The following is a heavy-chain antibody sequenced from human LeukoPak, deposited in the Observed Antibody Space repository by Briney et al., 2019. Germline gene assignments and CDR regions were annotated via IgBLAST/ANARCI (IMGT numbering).Heavy chain of an antibody. Sequence: GGSLRLSCAASGFTFSSHWMSWVRQAPGKGLEWVANIKQDGSEKYYVDSVKGRFTISRDNAKNSLYLQMNSLRAEDTAVYYCARSPRYNWNDVSAFDIWGQGTMVTVSS. CDR2: IKQDGSEK. J-gene: IGHJ3*02. V-gene: IGHV3-7*01. D-gene: IGHD1-1*01. CDR3: ARSPRYNWNDVSAFDI. CDR1: GFTFSSHW.